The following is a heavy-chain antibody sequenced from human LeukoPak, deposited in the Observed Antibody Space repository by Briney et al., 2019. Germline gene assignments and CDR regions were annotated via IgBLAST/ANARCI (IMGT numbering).Heavy chain of an antibody. CDR2: ISAYNGNT. CDR3: ALYSSSSHGYYYYYMHV. V-gene: IGHV1-18*01. Sequence: VASVKVSCKASGYTFTSYGISWVRQAPGQGLQWMGWISAYNGNTNYAQKLQGRVTMTTDTSTSTAYMELRSLRSDDTGVYYCALYSSSSHGYYYYYMHVWGKGTTVTVSS. CDR1: GYTFTSYG. J-gene: IGHJ6*03. D-gene: IGHD6-6*01.